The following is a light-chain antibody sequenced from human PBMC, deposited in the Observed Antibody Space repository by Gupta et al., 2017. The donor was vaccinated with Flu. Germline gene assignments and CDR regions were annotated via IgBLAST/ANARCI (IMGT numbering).Light chain of an antibody. CDR2: DDT. Sequence: SDDGGYNLVAWYQHYPGKAPKLIMYDDTKRPSGISLRFSGSKSGNTASLTISGLQADDEAYYYCCALAGAYIRYVFGTGTKVTVL. J-gene: IGLJ1*01. V-gene: IGLV2-23*01. CDR1: SDDGGYNL. CDR3: CALAGAYIRYV.